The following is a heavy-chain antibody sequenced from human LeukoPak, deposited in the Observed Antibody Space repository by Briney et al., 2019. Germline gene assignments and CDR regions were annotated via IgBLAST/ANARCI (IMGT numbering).Heavy chain of an antibody. Sequence: GSLRLSCAASGFTFSSYAMSWVRQPPGKGLEWIGEIYHSGSTNHNPSLKSRVTISVDKSKNQFSLKLSSVTAADTAVYYCARTPFPDILSGYYTLSFDYWGQGTLVTVSS. CDR2: IYHSGST. J-gene: IGHJ4*02. D-gene: IGHD3-9*01. V-gene: IGHV4-4*02. CDR3: ARTPFPDILSGYYTLSFDY. CDR1: GFTFSSYAM.